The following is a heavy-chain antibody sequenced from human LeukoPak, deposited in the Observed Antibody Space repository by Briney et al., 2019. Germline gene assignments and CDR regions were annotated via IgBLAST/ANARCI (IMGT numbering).Heavy chain of an antibody. CDR1: GFTFSIYA. J-gene: IGHJ4*02. V-gene: IGHV3-23*01. D-gene: IGHD1-1*01. Sequence: QSGGSLRLSCAASGFTFSIYAMSWVRLAPGKGLECVSGTHGSGDSTYYADSVKGRFTISGDNSKNTLCLQMNSLRADDTAIYYCAKVGDTNNWYYFDYWGQGTLVTVSS. CDR3: AKVGDTNNWYYFDY. CDR2: THGSGDST.